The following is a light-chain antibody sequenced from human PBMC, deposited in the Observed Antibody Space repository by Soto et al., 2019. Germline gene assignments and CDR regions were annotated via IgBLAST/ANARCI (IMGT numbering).Light chain of an antibody. Sequence: IQRTQSPSTLSASVGDRVTITCRASQSISRWLAWHQQKPGKAPRLLIYDASNLQSGVPSRFSGSGSGADFTLTISSLQPEDFATYYCQQSYTIPWMFGQGTKVDIK. V-gene: IGKV1-5*01. CDR2: DAS. J-gene: IGKJ1*01. CDR3: QQSYTIPWM. CDR1: QSISRW.